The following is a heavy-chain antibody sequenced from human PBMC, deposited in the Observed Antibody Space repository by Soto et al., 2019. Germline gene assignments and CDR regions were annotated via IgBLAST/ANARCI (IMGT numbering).Heavy chain of an antibody. CDR3: ARDSAGLYYYDKDYYYYGMDV. D-gene: IGHD3-22*01. Sequence: SETLSLTCTVSGGSVSSGSYYWSWIRQPPGKGLEWIGYIYYSGSTNYNPSLKSRVTISVDTSKNQFSLKLSSVTAADTAVYYCARDSAGLYYYDKDYYYYGMDVWGQGTTVTV. V-gene: IGHV4-61*01. CDR1: GGSVSSGSYY. CDR2: IYYSGST. J-gene: IGHJ6*02.